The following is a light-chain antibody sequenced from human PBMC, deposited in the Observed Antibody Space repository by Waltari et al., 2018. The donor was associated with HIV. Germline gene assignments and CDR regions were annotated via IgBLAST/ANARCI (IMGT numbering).Light chain of an antibody. CDR3: QQYHTIPWT. Sequence: DIVMTKPQASRLGPRGERATITSRPGNSVLYYSNHKNYLAWYQQKPGQSPNLLMYWASTRESGVPDRFTGSGSGTDFTLTISSLQAEDVAIYYCQQYHTIPWTFGHGTRVEIK. CDR1: NSVLYYSNHKNY. V-gene: IGKV4-1*01. J-gene: IGKJ1*01. CDR2: WAS.